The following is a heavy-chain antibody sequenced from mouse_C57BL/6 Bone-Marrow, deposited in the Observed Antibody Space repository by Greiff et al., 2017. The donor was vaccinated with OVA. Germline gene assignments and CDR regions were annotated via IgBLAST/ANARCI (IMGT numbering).Heavy chain of an antibody. D-gene: IGHD2-4*01. CDR1: GFTFSSYT. V-gene: IGHV5-9*04. J-gene: IGHJ2*01. Sequence: EVKLVESGGGLVKPGGSLKLSCAASGFTFSSYTMSWVRQTPEKRLEWVATISGGGGNTYYPDSVKGRFTISRDNAKNTLYLQMSSLRSEDTAVYYCAARLRSYFDYWGQGTTLTVSA. CDR3: AARLRSYFDY. CDR2: ISGGGGNT.